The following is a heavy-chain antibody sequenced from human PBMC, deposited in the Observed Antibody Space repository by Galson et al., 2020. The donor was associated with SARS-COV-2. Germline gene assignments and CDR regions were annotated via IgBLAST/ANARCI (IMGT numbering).Heavy chain of an antibody. D-gene: IGHD3-22*01. Sequence: SLRLSCAASGFTFSSYSMNWVRQAPGKGLEWVSSISSSSSYIYYADSVKGRFTISRDNAKNSLYLQMNSLRAEDTAVYYCAGVKDYYDSSDPSAYYYYYGMDVWGQGTTVTVSS. V-gene: IGHV3-21*01. CDR3: AGVKDYYDSSDPSAYYYYYGMDV. CDR1: GFTFSSYS. J-gene: IGHJ6*02. CDR2: ISSSSSYI.